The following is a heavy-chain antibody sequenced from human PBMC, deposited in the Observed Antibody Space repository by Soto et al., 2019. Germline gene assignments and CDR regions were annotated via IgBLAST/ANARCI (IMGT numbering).Heavy chain of an antibody. J-gene: IGHJ6*03. CDR3: ARNYYGSVSYHYMDV. V-gene: IGHV4-31*03. Sequence: PSETLSLTCTVSGGSISSGGYYWSWIRQHPGKGLEWIGYIYYSGSTYYNPSLKSRVTISVDTSKNQFSLKLSSVTAADTAVYYCARNYYGSVSYHYMDVWGKGTTVTVSS. CDR2: IYYSGST. CDR1: GGSISSGGYY. D-gene: IGHD3-10*01.